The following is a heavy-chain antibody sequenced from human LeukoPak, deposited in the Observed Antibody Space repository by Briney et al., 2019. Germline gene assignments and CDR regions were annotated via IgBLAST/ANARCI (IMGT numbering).Heavy chain of an antibody. CDR3: ARRASYCGGDCYSGRYNWFDP. V-gene: IGHV3-7*01. CDR1: GFTFSSYW. J-gene: IGHJ5*02. Sequence: GGSLRLSCAASGFTFSSYWMSWVRQAPGEGLEWVANIKQDGSEKYYVDSVKGRFTISRDNAKNSLYLQMNSLRAEDTAVYYCARRASYCGGDCYSGRYNWFDPWGQGTLVTVSS. D-gene: IGHD2-21*02. CDR2: IKQDGSEK.